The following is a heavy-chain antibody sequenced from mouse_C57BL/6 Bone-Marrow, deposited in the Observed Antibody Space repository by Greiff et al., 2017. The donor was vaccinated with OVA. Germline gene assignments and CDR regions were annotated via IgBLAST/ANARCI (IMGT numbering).Heavy chain of an antibody. D-gene: IGHD2-5*01. CDR2: IYPGDGDT. CDR3: ARAGSNYEGDWYFDV. V-gene: IGHV1-80*01. J-gene: IGHJ1*03. Sequence: QVQLKESGAELVKPGASVKISCKASGYAFSSYWMNWVKQRPGKGLEWIGQIYPGDGDTNYNGKFKGKATLTADKSSSTAYMQLSSLTSEDSAVYFCARAGSNYEGDWYFDVWGTGTTVTVSS. CDR1: GYAFSSYW.